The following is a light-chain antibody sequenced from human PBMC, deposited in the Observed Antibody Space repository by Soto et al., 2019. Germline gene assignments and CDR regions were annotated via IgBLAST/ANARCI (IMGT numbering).Light chain of an antibody. CDR2: DVS. CDR3: QQCSDWPPLT. J-gene: IGKJ4*01. V-gene: IGKV3-11*01. Sequence: EVVLTQSPATLSLSPGERATLSCRASQSVTKYLAWYQQKPGQALRLLIYDVSKRATGIPARFSGSGSETDFTLTISSLEPGDFAVYYCQQCSDWPPLTFGGGTKVEIK. CDR1: QSVTKY.